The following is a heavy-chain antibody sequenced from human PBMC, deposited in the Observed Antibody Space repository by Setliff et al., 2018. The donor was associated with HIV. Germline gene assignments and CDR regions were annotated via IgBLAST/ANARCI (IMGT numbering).Heavy chain of an antibody. CDR1: AGSITGYF. V-gene: IGHV4-59*01. D-gene: IGHD5-18*01. CDR2: MYYNGST. J-gene: IGHJ4*01. Sequence: PSETLSLTCSVSAGSITGYFWTWIRQPPGKGLEWIGYMYYNGSTYSNPSLKSRVTVSQDTSKNQFSLKLTSVTTADSAVYYCARRMGHSGRGYSYYFDYWGLGTPVTVSS. CDR3: ARRMGHSGRGYSYYFDY.